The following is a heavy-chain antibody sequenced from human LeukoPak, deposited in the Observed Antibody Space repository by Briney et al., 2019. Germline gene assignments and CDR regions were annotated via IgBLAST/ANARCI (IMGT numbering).Heavy chain of an antibody. CDR2: INPNSGGT. D-gene: IGHD6-13*01. Sequence: ASVKVSCKASGYTFTGYYMHWVRQAPGQGLEWMGWINPNSGGTNYAQKFQGRVTMTRDTSISTAYMELSRLRSDDTAGYYCARSSNRVAAAAFDYWGQGTLVTVPS. V-gene: IGHV1-2*02. J-gene: IGHJ4*02. CDR1: GYTFTGYY. CDR3: ARSSNRVAAAAFDY.